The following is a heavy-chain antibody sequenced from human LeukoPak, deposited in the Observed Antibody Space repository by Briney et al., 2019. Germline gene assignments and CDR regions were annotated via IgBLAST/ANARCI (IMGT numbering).Heavy chain of an antibody. CDR2: ISGSGGST. V-gene: IGHV3-23*01. D-gene: IGHD3-9*01. J-gene: IGHJ4*02. CDR1: GFTFSSYA. CDR3: AKVQSDWLLIYYFDY. Sequence: WGSLRLSCAASGFTFSSYAMSWVRQAPGKGLEWVSAISGSGGSTYYADSVKGRFTISRDNSKNTLYLQMNSLRAEDTAVYYCAKVQSDWLLIYYFDYWGQGTLVTVSS.